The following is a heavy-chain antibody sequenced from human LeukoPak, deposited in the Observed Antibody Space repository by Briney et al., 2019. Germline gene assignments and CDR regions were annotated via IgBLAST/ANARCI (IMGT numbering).Heavy chain of an antibody. CDR2: ISGSGGST. CDR1: GFTFSSYA. J-gene: IGHJ4*02. V-gene: IGHV3-23*01. D-gene: IGHD3-22*01. CDR3: AKTLITMIVVGITPYYFDY. Sequence: GGSLRLSCAASGFTFSSYAMSWVRQAPGKGLEWVSAISGSGGSTYYADSVKGRFTISRDNSKNTLYLQMNSLRAEETAVYYCAKTLITMIVVGITPYYFDYWGQGTLVTVSS.